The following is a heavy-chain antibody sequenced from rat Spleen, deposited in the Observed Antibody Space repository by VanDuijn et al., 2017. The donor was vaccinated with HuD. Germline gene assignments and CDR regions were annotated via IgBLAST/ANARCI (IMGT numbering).Heavy chain of an antibody. J-gene: IGHJ2*01. CDR2: IWTGGST. Sequence: QVQLKESGPGLVQPSQTLSLTCTVSGFSLTSYHVSWVRQTPGKGLEWMGVIWTGGSTAYNLVLKSRLSINRDTSKSQVFLKMNSLQTEDTAIYYCTRAVTSLFDYWGQGVMVTVSS. D-gene: IGHD1-1*01. CDR1: GFSLTSYH. V-gene: IGHV2-43*01. CDR3: TRAVTSLFDY.